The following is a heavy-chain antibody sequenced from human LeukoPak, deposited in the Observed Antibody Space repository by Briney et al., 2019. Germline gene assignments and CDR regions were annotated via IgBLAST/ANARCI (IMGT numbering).Heavy chain of an antibody. V-gene: IGHV4-59*08. J-gene: IGHJ3*02. CDR1: GGSISSYY. D-gene: IGHD2-8*01. CDR2: IYYGGST. CDR3: ARHGVRSMWIPDDAFDI. Sequence: SETLSLTCTVSGGSISSYYWSWIRQPPGKGLEWIGYIYYGGSTNYNPSLKSRVTISVDTSKNQFSLKLSSVTAADTAVYYCARHGVRSMWIPDDAFDIWGQGTMVTVSS.